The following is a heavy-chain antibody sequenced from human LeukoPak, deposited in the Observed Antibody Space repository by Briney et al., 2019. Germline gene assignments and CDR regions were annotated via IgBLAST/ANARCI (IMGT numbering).Heavy chain of an antibody. V-gene: IGHV3-33*01. Sequence: GGSLRLSCAASGFTFSSYGMHWVRQAPGKGLEWVAVIWYDRSNKYYADSVKGRFTISRDNSKNTLYLQMNSLRAEDTAVYYCARDSSGWGYFDYWGQGTLVTVSS. J-gene: IGHJ4*02. CDR2: IWYDRSNK. CDR1: GFTFSSYG. D-gene: IGHD6-19*01. CDR3: ARDSSGWGYFDY.